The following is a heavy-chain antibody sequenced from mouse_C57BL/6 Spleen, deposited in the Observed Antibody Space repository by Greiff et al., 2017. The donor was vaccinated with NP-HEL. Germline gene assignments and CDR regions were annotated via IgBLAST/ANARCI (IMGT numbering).Heavy chain of an antibody. J-gene: IGHJ3*01. CDR2: ISYDGSN. V-gene: IGHV3-6*01. CDR3: APFIKGFAY. CDR1: GYSITSGYY. Sequence: EVQLQESGPGLVKPSQSLSLTCSVTGYSITSGYYWNWIRQFPGNKLEWMGYISYDGSNNYNPSLKNRISITRYTSKNQFFLKLNSVTTEDTATYYCAPFIKGFAYWGQGTLVTVSA. D-gene: IGHD1-2*01.